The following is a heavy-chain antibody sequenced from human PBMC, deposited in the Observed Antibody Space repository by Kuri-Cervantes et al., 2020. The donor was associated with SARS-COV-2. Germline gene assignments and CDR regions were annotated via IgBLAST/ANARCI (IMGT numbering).Heavy chain of an antibody. CDR2: IGWDVET. CDR3: ARSIEPSGGFDY. V-gene: IGHV2-70*11. D-gene: IGHD1-26*01. CDR1: GFSLSTSGMY. J-gene: IGHJ4*02. Sequence: SGPTLVKPTQTLTLTCTVSGFSLSTSGMYVNWIRQPPGKALEWLARIGWDVETSRSTSLKTRLTISKDTSKNQVVLTMTNLGPVDTGTYYCARSIEPSGGFDYWGQGTLVTVSS.